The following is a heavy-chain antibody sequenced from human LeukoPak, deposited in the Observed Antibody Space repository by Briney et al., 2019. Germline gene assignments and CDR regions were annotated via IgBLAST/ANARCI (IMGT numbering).Heavy chain of an antibody. Sequence: TSETLSLTCSVSGGSISSYYWAWIRQPPGKGLEWIGSIYYTGIISHNPSLESRVTMSVDKYDNQFSLRLNSVSAADTAVYYCARLYSSGWRSNYYFDYWGQGTLVTVPS. V-gene: IGHV4-59*08. CDR1: GGSISSYY. CDR2: IYYTGII. D-gene: IGHD6-19*01. J-gene: IGHJ4*02. CDR3: ARLYSSGWRSNYYFDY.